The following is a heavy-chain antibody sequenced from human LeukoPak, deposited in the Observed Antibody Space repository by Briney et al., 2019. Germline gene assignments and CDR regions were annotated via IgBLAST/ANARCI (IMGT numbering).Heavy chain of an antibody. CDR3: ARSRTTLRFLEWLLAY. CDR2: IIPIFGTA. CDR1: GGTFSSYA. V-gene: IGHV1-69*05. Sequence: SVKVSCKASGGTFSSYAISWVRQAPGQGLEWMGGIIPIFGTANYAQKFQGRVTMTRDTSISTAYMELSRLRSDDTAVYYCARSRTTLRFLEWLLAYWGQGTLVTVSS. D-gene: IGHD3-3*01. J-gene: IGHJ4*02.